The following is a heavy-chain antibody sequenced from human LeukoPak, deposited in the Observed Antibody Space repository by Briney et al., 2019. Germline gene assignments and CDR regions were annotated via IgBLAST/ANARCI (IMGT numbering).Heavy chain of an antibody. CDR1: GYTFTGYY. D-gene: IGHD4-17*01. J-gene: IGHJ4*02. Sequence: GASVKVSCKASGYTFTGYYIHWVRQAPGQGLEWMGWINPNSGGTNYAQKFQGRVAMTRDTSTSTVYMELSSLRSEDTAVYYCARDFGLSNDYGDYDDYWGQGTLVTVSS. V-gene: IGHV1-2*02. CDR2: INPNSGGT. CDR3: ARDFGLSNDYGDYDDY.